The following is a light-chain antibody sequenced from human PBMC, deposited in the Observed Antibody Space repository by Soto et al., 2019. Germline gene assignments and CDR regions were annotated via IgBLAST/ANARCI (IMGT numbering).Light chain of an antibody. Sequence: DILMTKSPDALAVSMSERATINCKSSQSVLYKSNNKNYLAWFQQKPGQPPKVLIYWASTRESGVPDRFSGSGSGTDFTLTICSLQAEDVVVYYCQQYYSTQWTFGQGSKVDI. CDR1: QSVLYKSNNKNY. J-gene: IGKJ1*01. V-gene: IGKV4-1*01. CDR3: QQYYSTQWT. CDR2: WAS.